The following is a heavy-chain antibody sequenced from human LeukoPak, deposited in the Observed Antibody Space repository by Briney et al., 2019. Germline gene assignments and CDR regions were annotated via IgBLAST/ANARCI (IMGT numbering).Heavy chain of an antibody. CDR3: ARDIGPSSIYYKYYGMDV. CDR2: ISAYNGNT. CDR1: GYTFTSYG. V-gene: IGHV1-18*01. J-gene: IGHJ6*02. Sequence: ASVKVSCKASGYTFTSYGISWVRQAPGQGLEWMGWISAYNGNTNYAQKLQGRVTMTTDTSTSTAYMELRSLRSDDTAVYYCARDIGPSSIYYKYYGMDVWGQGTTVTVSS. D-gene: IGHD2-2*01.